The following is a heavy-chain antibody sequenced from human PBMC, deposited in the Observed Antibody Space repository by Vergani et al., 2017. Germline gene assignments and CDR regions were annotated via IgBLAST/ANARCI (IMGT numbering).Heavy chain of an antibody. Sequence: EVQLLESGGGLVQPGGSLRLSCAASGFTFSSYAMSWVRQAPGKGLRWVSAISGSGGSTYYADSVKGRFTISRDNTKNTLYLQMNSLRAEDTAVYYCAKEVTDSSSWSNWGQGTLVTVSS. D-gene: IGHD6-13*01. CDR3: AKEVTDSSSWSN. CDR1: GFTFSSYA. CDR2: ISGSGGST. V-gene: IGHV3-23*01. J-gene: IGHJ4*02.